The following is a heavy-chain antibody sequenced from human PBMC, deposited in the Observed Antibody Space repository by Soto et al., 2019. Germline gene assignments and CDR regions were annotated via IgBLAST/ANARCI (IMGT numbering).Heavy chain of an antibody. CDR3: ARLQQQLVRH. V-gene: IGHV4-39*01. D-gene: IGHD6-13*01. J-gene: IGHJ4*02. CDR1: GGSISSSSYY. Sequence: QLQLQESGPGLVKPSETLSLTCTVSGGSISSSSYYWGWIRQPPGKGLEWIGSIYYSGSTYYNPSLNSRATISVDTSKNQFSLKLSSVTAADTAVYYCARLQQQLVRHWGQGTLVTVSS. CDR2: IYYSGST.